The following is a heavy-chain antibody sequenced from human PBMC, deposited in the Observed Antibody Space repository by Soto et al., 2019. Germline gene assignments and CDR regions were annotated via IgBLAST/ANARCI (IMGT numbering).Heavy chain of an antibody. V-gene: IGHV1-8*01. CDR2: MNPNSGNT. D-gene: IGHD3-9*01. Sequence: ASVKVSCKASGYTFTSYDINWVRQATGQGLEWMGWMNPNSGNTGYAQKFQGRVTMTRNTSISTAYMELSSLRSEDTAVYYCARGSYVVGFYEILTGSNYYYGMDVWGQGTTVTVSS. CDR1: GYTFTSYD. J-gene: IGHJ6*02. CDR3: ARGSYVVGFYEILTGSNYYYGMDV.